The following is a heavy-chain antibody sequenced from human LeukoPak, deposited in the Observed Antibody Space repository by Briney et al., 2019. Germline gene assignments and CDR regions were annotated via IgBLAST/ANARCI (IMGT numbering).Heavy chain of an antibody. CDR3: AKTYSSWYRALFEY. J-gene: IGHJ4*02. D-gene: IGHD6-13*01. Sequence: GGSLRLSCETSGFSFSTYWMSWVRQAPGKGLEWVANIRPDGSEKYYVDSVKGRFTISRDIAKQSVFLQMNSLRGEDTATYYCAKTYSSWYRALFEYWGQGTLVTVSS. V-gene: IGHV3-7*01. CDR1: GFSFSTYW. CDR2: IRPDGSEK.